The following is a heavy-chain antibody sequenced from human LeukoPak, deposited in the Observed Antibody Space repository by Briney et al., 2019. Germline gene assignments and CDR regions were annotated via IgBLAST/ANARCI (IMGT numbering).Heavy chain of an antibody. CDR3: ARRDSSDYQNWFDP. J-gene: IGHJ5*02. D-gene: IGHD3-22*01. CDR1: GGSISNYY. CDR2: IYHTGST. V-gene: IGHV4-59*01. Sequence: SETLSLTYTVSGGSISNYYWSWIRQPPGKGLEWIGYIYHTGSTNYNPSLKSRVTISVDTSKNQFSLNLRSVTAADTAVYYCARRDSSDYQNWFDPWGQGTLVTVSS.